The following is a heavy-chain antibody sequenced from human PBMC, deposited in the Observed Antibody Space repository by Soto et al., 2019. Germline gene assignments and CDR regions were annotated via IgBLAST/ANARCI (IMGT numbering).Heavy chain of an antibody. J-gene: IGHJ4*02. D-gene: IGHD4-17*01. CDR3: AKGGGGDDYGDYVVDY. V-gene: IGHV3-9*01. Sequence: EVQLVESGGGLVQPGRSLRLSCAASGFTFDDYAMHWVRQAPGKGLECVSGISWNSGSIGYADSVKGRFTISRDNAKNSLYLQMNSLRAEDTALYYCAKGGGGDDYGDYVVDYWGQGTLVTVSS. CDR2: ISWNSGSI. CDR1: GFTFDDYA.